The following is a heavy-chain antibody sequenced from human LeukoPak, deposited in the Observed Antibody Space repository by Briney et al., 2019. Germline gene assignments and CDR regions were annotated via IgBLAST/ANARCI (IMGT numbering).Heavy chain of an antibody. J-gene: IGHJ6*02. CDR2: INSDGSST. D-gene: IGHD3-3*01. CDR3: ARDLRTSEYYDFWSGYPTHYGMDV. CDR1: GFTFSSYW. V-gene: IGHV3-74*01. Sequence: TGGSLRLSCAASGFTFSSYWMHWVRQAPGKGLVWVSRINSDGSSTSYADSVKGRFTISRDNAKNTLYLQMNSLRAEDTAVYYCARDLRTSEYYDFWSGYPTHYGMDVWGQGTTVTVSS.